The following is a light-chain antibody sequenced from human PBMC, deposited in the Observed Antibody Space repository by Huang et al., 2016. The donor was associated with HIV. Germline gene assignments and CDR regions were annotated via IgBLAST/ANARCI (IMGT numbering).Light chain of an antibody. J-gene: IGKJ4*01. CDR1: QRVGDH. V-gene: IGKV3-11*01. Sequence: IVLTQSPATLSIYPGERVTVSCRASQRVGDHVAWYQHRPGQAPRRLIYDASQRATGISDRFSGSGSGTEFTLTISSLEPEDYAVYYCQQRSNWLTFGGGTKVELK. CDR3: QQRSNWLT. CDR2: DAS.